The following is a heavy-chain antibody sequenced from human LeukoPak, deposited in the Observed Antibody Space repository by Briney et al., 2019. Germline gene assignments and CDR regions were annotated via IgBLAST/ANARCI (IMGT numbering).Heavy chain of an antibody. CDR1: GFTFSSYS. CDR3: ARGRDGYNLIDAFDI. Sequence: GGSLRLSCAASGFTFSSYSMNWVRQAPGRGLEWVSSISSSRYIYYADSVKGRFTISRDNAKNSLYLQMNSLRAEDTAVYYRARGRDGYNLIDAFDIWGQGTMVTVSS. D-gene: IGHD5-24*01. J-gene: IGHJ3*02. CDR2: ISSSRYI. V-gene: IGHV3-21*01.